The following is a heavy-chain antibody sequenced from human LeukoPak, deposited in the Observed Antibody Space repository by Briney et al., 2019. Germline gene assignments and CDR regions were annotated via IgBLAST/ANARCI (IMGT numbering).Heavy chain of an antibody. Sequence: PSETLSLTCAVSGGSIASGDYSWSWIRQPPGKGLEWIGYIYYSGSTYYNPSLKSRLSISVDTSKNQFSLKLSSVAAADTAVYYCARHEHLHYYGLWFDPWGQGTLVTVSS. V-gene: IGHV4-30-4*07. CDR2: IYYSGST. CDR1: GGSIASGDYS. CDR3: ARHEHLHYYGLWFDP. J-gene: IGHJ5*02. D-gene: IGHD3-10*01.